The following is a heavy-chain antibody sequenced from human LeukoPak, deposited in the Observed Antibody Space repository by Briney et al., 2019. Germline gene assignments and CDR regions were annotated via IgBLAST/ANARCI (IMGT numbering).Heavy chain of an antibody. D-gene: IGHD5-12*01. CDR3: AKDRGGFSGYDLVWDY. Sequence: PGGSLRLSCAASGFTFSSYALTWVRQAPGKGLEWVSGISWNSGSIGYADSVKGRFTISRDNAKNSLYLQMNSLRAEDTALYYCAKDRGGFSGYDLVWDYWGQGTLVTVSS. J-gene: IGHJ4*02. V-gene: IGHV3-9*01. CDR1: GFTFSSYA. CDR2: ISWNSGSI.